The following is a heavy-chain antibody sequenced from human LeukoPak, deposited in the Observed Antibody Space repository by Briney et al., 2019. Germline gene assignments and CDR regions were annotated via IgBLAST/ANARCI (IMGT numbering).Heavy chain of an antibody. Sequence: GGSLRLSCAGSGFSFSSHGMNWVRQAPGKGLEWVSGISPSGDITYYTDSVRGRFTISRDNFKNTLSLQVNSLRAEDTAMYYCAKDDDWGRYKHWGQGTLVTVSS. J-gene: IGHJ1*01. V-gene: IGHV3-23*01. D-gene: IGHD3-16*01. CDR3: AKDDDWGRYKH. CDR1: GFSFSSHG. CDR2: ISPSGDIT.